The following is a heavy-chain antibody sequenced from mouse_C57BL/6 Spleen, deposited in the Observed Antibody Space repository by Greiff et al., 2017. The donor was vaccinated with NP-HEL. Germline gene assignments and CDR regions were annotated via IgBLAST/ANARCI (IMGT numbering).Heavy chain of an antibody. Sequence: VQLQQSGPELVKPGASVTISCKASGYTFTDYYMNWVKQSHGKSLEWIGDINPNNGGTSYNQKFKGKATLTVDKSSSTAYMELRSLTSEDAAVYYCARVYYDYDGDYWGQGTTLTVSS. D-gene: IGHD2-4*01. V-gene: IGHV1-26*01. J-gene: IGHJ2*01. CDR3: ARVYYDYDGDY. CDR2: INPNNGGT. CDR1: GYTFTDYY.